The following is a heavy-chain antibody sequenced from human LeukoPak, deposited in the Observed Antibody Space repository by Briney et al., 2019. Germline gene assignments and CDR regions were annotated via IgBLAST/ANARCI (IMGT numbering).Heavy chain of an antibody. D-gene: IGHD4-17*01. CDR2: LYPAGDT. CDR3: ARVHFPYGDFDY. CDR1: GLTVSDNY. Sequence: GGSLRLSCAASGLTVSDNYMSWVRQTPGKGLEWVSTLYPAGDTYFADSVRGRFTISRDISKNTVYLQMGSLRAEDTAVYFCARVHFPYGDFDYWGQGALVTVSS. J-gene: IGHJ4*02. V-gene: IGHV3-53*01.